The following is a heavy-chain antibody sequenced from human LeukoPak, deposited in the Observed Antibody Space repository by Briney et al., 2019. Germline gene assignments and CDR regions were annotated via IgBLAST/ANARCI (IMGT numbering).Heavy chain of an antibody. CDR2: INYSGST. CDR3: ARYVAYGSGKYYFDY. J-gene: IGHJ4*02. V-gene: IGHV4-39*01. Sequence: PSETLSLTCTVSGGSVSSTTYYWSWIRQPPGKGLEWIASINYSGSTCYNPSLKSRVTISVDTSENQFSLKLSSVTAADTAVYYCARYVAYGSGKYYFDYWGQGTLVTVSS. CDR1: GGSVSSTTYY. D-gene: IGHD3-10*01.